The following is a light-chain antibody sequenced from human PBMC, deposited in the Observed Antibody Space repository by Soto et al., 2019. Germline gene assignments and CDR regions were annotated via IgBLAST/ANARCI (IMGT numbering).Light chain of an antibody. J-gene: IGKJ3*01. V-gene: IGKV3-15*01. CDR2: AAS. CDR1: QSVGRN. Sequence: EIVVTQSPGILSVSPGVRATLSCRASQSVGRNLAWYQQKPGQAPTLLIYAASIRATGLPARFSGSGSGTDFTLSSRSLQSEDFAVYYCQEYSKGPQFAFGPGTRVDIK. CDR3: QEYSKGPQFA.